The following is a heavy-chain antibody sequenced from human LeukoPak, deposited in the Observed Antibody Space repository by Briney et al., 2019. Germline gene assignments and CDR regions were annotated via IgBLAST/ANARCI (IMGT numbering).Heavy chain of an antibody. CDR1: GYTFTSYY. CDR3: ARDRSGSSTGAWFDP. CDR2: INPSGGST. J-gene: IGHJ5*02. V-gene: IGHV1-46*01. D-gene: IGHD2-2*01. Sequence: GASAKVSCKASGYTFTSYYMHWVRQAPGQGLEWMGIINPSGGSTSYAQKFQGRVTMTRDTSTSTVYMELSSLRSEDTAVYYCARDRSGSSTGAWFDPWGQGTLVTVSS.